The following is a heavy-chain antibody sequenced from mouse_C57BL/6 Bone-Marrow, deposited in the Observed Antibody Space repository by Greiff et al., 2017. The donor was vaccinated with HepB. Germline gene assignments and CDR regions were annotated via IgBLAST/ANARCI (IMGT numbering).Heavy chain of an antibody. V-gene: IGHV14-2*01. CDR1: GFNIKDYY. CDR3: ARRYYGNLGVYYAMDY. D-gene: IGHD2-1*01. J-gene: IGHJ4*01. Sequence: EVKLMESGAELVKPGASVKLSCTASGFNIKDYYMHWVKQRTEQGLEWIGRIDPEDGETKYAPKFQGKATITADTSSNTAYLQLSSLTSEDTAVYYCARRYYGNLGVYYAMDYWGQGTSVTVSS. CDR2: IDPEDGET.